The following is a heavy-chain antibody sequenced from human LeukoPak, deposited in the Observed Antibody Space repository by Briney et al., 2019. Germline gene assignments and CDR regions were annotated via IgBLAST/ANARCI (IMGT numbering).Heavy chain of an antibody. CDR3: ARDHIVGATFYYYYGMDV. J-gene: IGHJ6*02. V-gene: IGHV3-66*01. Sequence: PGGSLRLSCAASGFTVSSSYMSWVRQAPGKGLEWASVIYSGGSTYYADSVKGRFTISRDNSKNTLYLQMNSLRAEDTAVYYCARDHIVGATFYYYYGMDVWGQGTTVTVSS. D-gene: IGHD1-26*01. CDR1: GFTVSSSY. CDR2: IYSGGST.